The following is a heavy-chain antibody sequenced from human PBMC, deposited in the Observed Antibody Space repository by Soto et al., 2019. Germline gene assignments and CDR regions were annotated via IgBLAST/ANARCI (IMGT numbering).Heavy chain of an antibody. J-gene: IGHJ4*02. CDR1: GFTFSSYG. CDR3: ARERGEGITDY. Sequence: QVQLVESGGGVVQPGRSLRLSCAASGFTFSSYGVHRVRQAPDKGLEWVAVIWYDGSNKYYADSVKGRFTISRDNSKNTLYLQMNSLRAEDTAVYYCARERGEGITDYWGQGTLVTVSS. D-gene: IGHD1-20*01. V-gene: IGHV3-33*01. CDR2: IWYDGSNK.